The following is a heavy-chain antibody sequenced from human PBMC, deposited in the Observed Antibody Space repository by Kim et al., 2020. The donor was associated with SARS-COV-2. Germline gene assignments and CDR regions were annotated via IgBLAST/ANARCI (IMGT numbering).Heavy chain of an antibody. Sequence: ASVKVSCKASGYTFTGYYMHWVRQAPGQGLEWMGWINPNSGGTNYAQKFQGWVTMTRDTSISTAYMELSRLRSDDTAVYYCARSLRFGELLPNYYYYGMDVWGQGTTVTVSS. D-gene: IGHD3-10*01. CDR2: INPNSGGT. CDR3: ARSLRFGELLPNYYYYGMDV. V-gene: IGHV1-2*04. J-gene: IGHJ6*02. CDR1: GYTFTGYY.